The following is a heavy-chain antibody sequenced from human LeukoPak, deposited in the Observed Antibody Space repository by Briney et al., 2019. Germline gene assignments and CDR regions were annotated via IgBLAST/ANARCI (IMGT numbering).Heavy chain of an antibody. CDR3: AKDLSGVWYMVGDY. D-gene: IGHD2-8*02. J-gene: IGHJ4*02. Sequence: GGSLRLSCAASGFTFSSYGMHWVRQAPGKGLEWVAVISYDGSNKYYADSVKGRFTISRDNSKNTLYLQMNSLRAEDTAVYYCAKDLSGVWYMVGDYWGQGTLVTVSS. V-gene: IGHV3-30*18. CDR1: GFTFSSYG. CDR2: ISYDGSNK.